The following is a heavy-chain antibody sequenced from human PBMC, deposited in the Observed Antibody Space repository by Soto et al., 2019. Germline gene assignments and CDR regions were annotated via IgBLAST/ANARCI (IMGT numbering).Heavy chain of an antibody. CDR3: VADTARTYYFHAMDV. CDR1: EYSLTNYW. V-gene: IGHV5-51*01. D-gene: IGHD5-18*01. CDR2: IYPGDSDA. Sequence: PGESLKSSCKGSEYSLTNYWIGWVRQMPGKGLEWMGIIYPGDSDARYSPSFQGQVTMSVDESSSTAYLQWDSLKASDTAIYSCVADTARTYYFHAMDVWGQGTTVTVSS. J-gene: IGHJ6*02.